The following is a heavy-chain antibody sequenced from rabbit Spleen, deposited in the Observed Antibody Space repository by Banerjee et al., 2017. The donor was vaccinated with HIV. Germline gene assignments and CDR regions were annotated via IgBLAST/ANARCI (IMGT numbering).Heavy chain of an antibody. CDR2: IYTSDARA. J-gene: IGHJ3*01. CDR1: GFSFSSSYW. CDR3: ARDAGTSFSTYGMDL. Sequence: QSLEESGGDLVQPGASLTLTCTASGFSFSSSYWICWVRQAPGKGLESLACIYTSDARAYYASWVNGRFTISKTSSTTVTLQMTSLTAADTATYFCARDAGTSFSTYGMDLWGQGTLVTVS. D-gene: IGHD8-1*01. V-gene: IGHV1S40*01.